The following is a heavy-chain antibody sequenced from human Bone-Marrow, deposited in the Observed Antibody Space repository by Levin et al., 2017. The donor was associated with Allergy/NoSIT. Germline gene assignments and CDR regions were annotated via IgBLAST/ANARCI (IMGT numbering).Heavy chain of an antibody. CDR3: AKLGSILSAFTYGVGSARAVHERTTDY. CDR2: ISYDGTNQ. J-gene: IGHJ4*02. Sequence: QPGGSLRLSCAASGLTFSNCAFHWVRQAPGKGLEWVAVISYDGTNQLYADSVKGRFTISGDNSKNTLILHMNSLRAEDTAVYYCAKLGSILSAFTYGVGSARAVHERTTDYWGQGTLVTVSS. CDR1: GLTFSNCA. D-gene: IGHD4/OR15-4a*01. V-gene: IGHV3-30*18.